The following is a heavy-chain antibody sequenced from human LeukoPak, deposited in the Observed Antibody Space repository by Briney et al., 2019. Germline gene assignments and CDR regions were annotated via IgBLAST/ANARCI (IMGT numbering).Heavy chain of an antibody. CDR3: AKPHFSSSSDYYYYYMDV. V-gene: IGHV3-23*01. J-gene: IGHJ6*03. Sequence: GGSLRLSCSASGFTFSTYAMSWVRQTPGKGLQWVSGISASGGATYYADSVKGRFTISRDNSKNTLYLQVSSLRAEDTALYYCAKPHFSSSSDYYYYYMDVWGKGTTVTVSS. CDR2: ISASGGAT. CDR1: GFTFSTYA. D-gene: IGHD6-6*01.